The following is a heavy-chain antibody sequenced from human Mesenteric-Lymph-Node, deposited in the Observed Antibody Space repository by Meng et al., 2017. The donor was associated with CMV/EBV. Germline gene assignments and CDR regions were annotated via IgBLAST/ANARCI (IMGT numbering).Heavy chain of an antibody. CDR2: IYSGGST. CDR3: ASPSFRSGYYYYGMDV. CDR1: GFTFSSYS. J-gene: IGHJ6*02. Sequence: GESLKISCAASGFTFSSYSMTWVRQAPGKGLEWVSVIYSGGSTYYADSVKGRFTISRDNSKNTLYLQMNSLRAEDTAVYYCASPSFRSGYYYYGMDVWGQGTTVTVSS. V-gene: IGHV3-53*01. D-gene: IGHD3-3*01.